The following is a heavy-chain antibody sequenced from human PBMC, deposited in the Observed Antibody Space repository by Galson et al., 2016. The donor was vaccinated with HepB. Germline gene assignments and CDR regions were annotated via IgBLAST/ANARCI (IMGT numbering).Heavy chain of an antibody. CDR3: ARDCSGGSCYGYYYFVMDV. Sequence: SLRLSCAASGFTFSRHWMTWVRQGPGKGLEWVSSISSSSAYMYYADSVKGRFTISRDNAKNSLYLQMNSRRAEDTAVYYCARDCSGGSCYGYYYFVMDVWGQGTTVTVSS. J-gene: IGHJ6*02. CDR1: GFTFSRHW. D-gene: IGHD2-15*01. V-gene: IGHV3-21*06. CDR2: ISSSSAYM.